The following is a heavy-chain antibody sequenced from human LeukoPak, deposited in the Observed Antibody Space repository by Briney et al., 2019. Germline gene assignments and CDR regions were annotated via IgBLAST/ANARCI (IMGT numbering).Heavy chain of an antibody. CDR1: GFTFSSYG. Sequence: GGSLRLSCAASGFTFSSYGMHWVRQAPGKGLEWVAVIWYDGSNKYYADSVKGRFTISRDNSKNTLYLQMNSLRAEDTAVYYCARDQGRSGYYYVGVDYWGQGTLVTVSS. J-gene: IGHJ4*02. D-gene: IGHD3-22*01. CDR3: ARDQGRSGYYYVGVDY. V-gene: IGHV3-33*01. CDR2: IWYDGSNK.